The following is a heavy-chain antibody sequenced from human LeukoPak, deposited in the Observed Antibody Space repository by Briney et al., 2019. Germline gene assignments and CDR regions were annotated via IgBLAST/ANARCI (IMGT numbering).Heavy chain of an antibody. Sequence: SETLSLTCAVYGGSFSGYYWSWIRQSSGKGLEWIGEIDHSGITSYNPFLKSRVTMSVDTSKDQFSLKVNSVTAADTAVYYCARRNEFSPLYGDPVDYMDVWGKGTTVIVSS. V-gene: IGHV4-34*01. CDR2: IDHSGIT. J-gene: IGHJ6*03. CDR1: GGSFSGYY. CDR3: ARRNEFSPLYGDPVDYMDV. D-gene: IGHD4-17*01.